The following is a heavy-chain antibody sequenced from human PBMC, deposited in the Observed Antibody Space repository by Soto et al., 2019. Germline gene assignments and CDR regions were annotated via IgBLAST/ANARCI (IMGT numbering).Heavy chain of an antibody. D-gene: IGHD4-17*01. V-gene: IGHV3-15*05. CDR1: GVNFRNAW. Sequence: EVTLVESGGGLVKPGGSLELSCVGSGVNFRNAWMGWVRQAPGKGPEWVGRVRSRTEGGAKDYNDALEGRFTISRDDSKNEVYLEMNSLRSEDTAVYYCRTDPSTVTPFYYVDYWGQGTLVTVSS. CDR2: VRSRTEGGAK. CDR3: RTDPSTVTPFYYVDY. J-gene: IGHJ4*02.